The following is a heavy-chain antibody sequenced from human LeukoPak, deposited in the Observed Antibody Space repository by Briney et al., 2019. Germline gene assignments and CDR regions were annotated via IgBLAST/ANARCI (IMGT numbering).Heavy chain of an antibody. J-gene: IGHJ4*02. CDR3: SRSSEYSTSSGQNL. CDR1: GFTFSSYN. CDR2: ISSSSRYI. Sequence: GGSLRLSCVASGFTFSSYNMNWVRQAPGKGLEWVSSISSSSRYIYYTDSVKGRFTISRDNARNSLYLQMNSLRVEDTAVCYCSRSSEYSTSSGQNLWGQGTLVTVSS. D-gene: IGHD6-6*01. V-gene: IGHV3-21*01.